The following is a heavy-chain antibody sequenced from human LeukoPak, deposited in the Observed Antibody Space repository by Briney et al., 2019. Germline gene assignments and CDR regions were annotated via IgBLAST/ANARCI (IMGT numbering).Heavy chain of an antibody. CDR2: ISGSGSTT. Sequence: GGSLRLSCAASGFTFTSYVINWVRQAPGKGLEWVSGISGSGSTTYFADSVRGRFTISRDDSKNTLYLQMNSLRAEDTAVYYCAKDSATVTPYYFDSWGQGTLVTVSS. CDR3: AKDSATVTPYYFDS. J-gene: IGHJ4*02. V-gene: IGHV3-23*01. CDR1: GFTFTSYV. D-gene: IGHD4-17*01.